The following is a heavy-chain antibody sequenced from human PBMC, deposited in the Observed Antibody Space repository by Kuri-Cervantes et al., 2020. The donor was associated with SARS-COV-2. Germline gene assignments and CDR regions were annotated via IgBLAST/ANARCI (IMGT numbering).Heavy chain of an antibody. CDR2: ISSNSDYI. CDR3: ARDCVGSGSYVRSYYYYGMDV. D-gene: IGHD3-10*01. V-gene: IGHV3-21*04. Sequence: GGSLRLSCAASGFTFSSYAMSWVRQAPGKGLEWVSSISSNSDYIYCADSVKGRFTISRDNAKNSLYLQMNSLRAEDTALYYCARDCVGSGSYVRSYYYYGMDVWGQGTTVTVSS. J-gene: IGHJ6*02. CDR1: GFTFSSYA.